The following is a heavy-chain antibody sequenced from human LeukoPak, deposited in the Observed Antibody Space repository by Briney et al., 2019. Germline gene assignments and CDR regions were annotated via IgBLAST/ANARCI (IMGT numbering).Heavy chain of an antibody. CDR1: GGSISSYY. J-gene: IGHJ1*01. D-gene: IGHD6-13*01. V-gene: IGHV4-59*01. CDR3: AKDGIAAAGPQGYFQH. CDR2: IYYSGST. Sequence: SETLSLTCTVSGGSISSYYWSWIRQPAGKGLEWIGSIYYSGSTYYNPSLKSRVTISVDTSKNQFSLKLSSVTAADTAVYYCAKDGIAAAGPQGYFQHWGQGTLVTVSS.